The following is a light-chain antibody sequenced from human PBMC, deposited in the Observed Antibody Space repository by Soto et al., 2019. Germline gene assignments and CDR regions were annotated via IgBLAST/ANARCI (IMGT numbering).Light chain of an antibody. CDR1: SSNIGAGYD. Sequence: QSVLTQPPSVSVAPGQRVTISCTGSSSNIGAGYDVHWYQQLPGTAPKLLIYGNSNRPSGVPDRFSGSKSGTSASLAITGLQAEDEADYYCQSYDSSLRVVFGTGTKLTVL. J-gene: IGLJ1*01. CDR3: QSYDSSLRVV. V-gene: IGLV1-40*01. CDR2: GNS.